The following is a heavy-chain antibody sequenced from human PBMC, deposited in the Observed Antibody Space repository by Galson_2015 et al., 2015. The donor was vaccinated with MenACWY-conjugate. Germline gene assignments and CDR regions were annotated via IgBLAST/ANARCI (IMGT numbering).Heavy chain of an antibody. V-gene: IGHV1-69*06. CDR1: GGTFSSYA. CDR3: ARTSISARSPDYYYYMDV. CDR2: IIPIFGTA. Sequence: SVKVSCKASGGTFSSYAIRWVRQAPGQGLEWMGGIIPIFGTANYAQKFQGRVTITADKSTSTAYMELSSLRSEDTAVYYCARTSISARSPDYYYYMDVWGKGTTVTVSS. J-gene: IGHJ6*03. D-gene: IGHD6-6*01.